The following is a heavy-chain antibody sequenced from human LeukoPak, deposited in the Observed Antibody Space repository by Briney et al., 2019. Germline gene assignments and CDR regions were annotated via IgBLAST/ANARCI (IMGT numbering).Heavy chain of an antibody. Sequence: PGGSLRLSCAASGFTFDDYAMHWVRQAPGKGLEWVSGISWNSGSIGYADSVKGRFTISRDNAKNSLYLQMNSLRAEDTALYYCAKGRQLYGDYSYFDYWGQGTLVTVSS. V-gene: IGHV3-9*01. CDR2: ISWNSGSI. D-gene: IGHD4-17*01. J-gene: IGHJ4*02. CDR3: AKGRQLYGDYSYFDY. CDR1: GFTFDDYA.